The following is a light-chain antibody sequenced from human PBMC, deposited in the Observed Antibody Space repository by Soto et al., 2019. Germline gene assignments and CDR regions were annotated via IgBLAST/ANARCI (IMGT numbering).Light chain of an antibody. CDR2: EVS. J-gene: IGLJ3*02. CDR1: SSDVGGYNY. CDR3: AVWDESMTGWV. V-gene: IGLV2-14*01. Sequence: QSVLTQPASVSGSPGQSITISCTGTSSDVGGYNYVSWYQQHPGKAPKLMIYEVSNRPSGVSNRFSGSKSGTSASLAISGLRSEDEAHYYCAVWDESMTGWVFGGGTKLTVL.